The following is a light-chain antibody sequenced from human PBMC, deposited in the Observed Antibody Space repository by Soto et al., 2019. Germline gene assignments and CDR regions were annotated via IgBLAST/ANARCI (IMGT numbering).Light chain of an antibody. Sequence: QPVLTQPPSVSGAPGQRVTISCTGSSSNIGAGYAVHWYQQLPGTAPKLLIYDNNNRPSGVPDRFSGSESGTSASLAITGLQAEDEADYYCQSYDSSLSGAVFGGGTKLTVL. CDR2: DNN. CDR1: SSNIGAGYA. J-gene: IGLJ2*01. CDR3: QSYDSSLSGAV. V-gene: IGLV1-40*01.